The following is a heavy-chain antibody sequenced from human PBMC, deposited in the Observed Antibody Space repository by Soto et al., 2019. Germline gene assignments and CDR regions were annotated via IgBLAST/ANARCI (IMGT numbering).Heavy chain of an antibody. CDR3: ARTDGWASARYYVDY. Sequence: EVHLVQSGPEVAKPGESLKISCKASGYIFNNYWIAWVRQTPEKGLELMGIIYPGDFDIRYNPTFQAHVTISVDRSKSTAYLQWGSLRASDSALYFCARTDGWASARYYVDYWGQGTLVSVSS. CDR1: GYIFNNYW. J-gene: IGHJ4*02. D-gene: IGHD3-10*01. CDR2: IYPGDFDI. V-gene: IGHV5-51*01.